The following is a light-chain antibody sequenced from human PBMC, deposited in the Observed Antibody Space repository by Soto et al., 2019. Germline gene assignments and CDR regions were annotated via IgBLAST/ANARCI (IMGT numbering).Light chain of an antibody. Sequence: DIQMTQSPSSLSASVGDRVTITCRASRGIDDRLAWYQQKPEKAPISLMYFASNLQDWVPSRFSGSGSGTECTLTISNLQPEDFATYYCPQYYRHPLTFGQGTRLDIE. CDR2: FAS. V-gene: IGKV1D-16*01. CDR1: RGIDDR. CDR3: PQYYRHPLT. J-gene: IGKJ5*01.